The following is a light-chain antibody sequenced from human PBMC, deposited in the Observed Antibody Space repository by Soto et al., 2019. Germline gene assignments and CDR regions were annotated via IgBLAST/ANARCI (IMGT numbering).Light chain of an antibody. CDR2: KVS. J-gene: IGKJ1*01. Sequence: DSQMTQPPSTLSASVGDRVNMASGASHNIGSWVAWYQQQPGTGPKFLINKVSNLESGVPSRISGSGSGTEFTLTISSMQPDDFATYYCLQFNPFPWTFGQGTKVDIK. CDR1: HNIGSW. CDR3: LQFNPFPWT. V-gene: IGKV1-5*03.